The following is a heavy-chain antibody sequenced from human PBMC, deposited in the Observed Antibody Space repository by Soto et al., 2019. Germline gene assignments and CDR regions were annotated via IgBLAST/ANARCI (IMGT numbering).Heavy chain of an antibody. Sequence: QVQLQESGPGLVKPSQTLSLTCNVSGGSISSGDSYWGWIRQHPGKGLEWIGYIYYRGATYYNPSLKSRVSISVDISKNELSLRLSSVTAAETAVYYCARDYHVSGTWLGVDVWGQGTTVTVSS. CDR1: GGSISSGDSY. V-gene: IGHV4-31*03. D-gene: IGHD3-10*01. CDR3: ARDYHVSGTWLGVDV. CDR2: IYYRGAT. J-gene: IGHJ6*01.